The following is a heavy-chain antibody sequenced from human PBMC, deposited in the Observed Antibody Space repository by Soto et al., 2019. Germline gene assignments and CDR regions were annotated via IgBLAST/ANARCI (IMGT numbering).Heavy chain of an antibody. Sequence: QVQLQQWGAGLLKPSETLSLTCAVYGGSFSGYYWSCIRQPPGKGLEWIGEINHSGSTNYNPSLKSRVTISVDTSKNQFSLKLSSVTAADTAVYYCARTHSAGYPEQYFQHWGQGTLVTVSS. D-gene: IGHD3-16*02. CDR1: GGSFSGYY. CDR2: INHSGST. J-gene: IGHJ1*01. V-gene: IGHV4-34*01. CDR3: ARTHSAGYPEQYFQH.